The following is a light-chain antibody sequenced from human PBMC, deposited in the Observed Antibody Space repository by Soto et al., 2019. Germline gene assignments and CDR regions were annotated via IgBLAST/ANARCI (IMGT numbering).Light chain of an antibody. V-gene: IGKV3-11*01. CDR2: DTS. CDR1: ERVSTN. Sequence: PGESATLSCRASERVSTNFAWYQQTPGQAPRLLIYDTSKRATGIPDRFSGSGSGTDFTLTISRLEPADFAVYYCQQYQNSPRTFGQGTKVDI. CDR3: QQYQNSPRT. J-gene: IGKJ1*01.